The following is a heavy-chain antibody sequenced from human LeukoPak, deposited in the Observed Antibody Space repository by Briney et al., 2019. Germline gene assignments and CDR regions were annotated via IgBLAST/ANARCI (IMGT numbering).Heavy chain of an antibody. V-gene: IGHV4-59*01. CDR2: IYYSGST. J-gene: IGHJ4*02. CDR3: ARADYGDILTGYYHPYDY. D-gene: IGHD3-9*01. CDR1: GGSFSGYY. Sequence: SETLSLTCAVYGGSFSGYYWSWIRQPPGKGLEWIGYIYYSGSTNYNPSLKSRVIISVDTSKNQFSLKLSSVTAADTAVYYCARADYGDILTGYYHPYDYWGQGTLVTVSS.